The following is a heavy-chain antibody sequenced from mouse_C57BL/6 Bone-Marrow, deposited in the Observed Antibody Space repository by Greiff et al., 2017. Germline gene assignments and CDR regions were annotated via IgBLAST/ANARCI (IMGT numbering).Heavy chain of an antibody. CDR1: GYSITSGYY. CDR3: ASIYYDYEGYAMDY. J-gene: IGHJ4*01. Sequence: VQLKQSGPGLVKPSQSLSLTCSVTGYSITSGYYWNWIRQFPGNKLEWMGYISYDGSNNYNPSLKNRISITRDTSKNQFFLKLNSVTTEDTATYYCASIYYDYEGYAMDYWGQGTSVTVSS. V-gene: IGHV3-6*01. D-gene: IGHD2-4*01. CDR2: ISYDGSN.